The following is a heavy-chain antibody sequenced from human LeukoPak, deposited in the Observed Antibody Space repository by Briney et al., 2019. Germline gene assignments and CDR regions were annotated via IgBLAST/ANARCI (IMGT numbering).Heavy chain of an antibody. J-gene: IGHJ4*02. CDR2: ISSSSGYI. CDR3: ARGLAAAISDY. V-gene: IGHV3-21*01. CDR1: GFTFGSYT. D-gene: IGHD6-13*01. Sequence: GGSLRLSCAASGFTFGSYTMNWVRQAPGKGLEWVSSISSSSGYIYYSDSVKGRFTISRDNAKNSLYLQMNSLRAEDTAVYYCARGLAAAISDYWGQGTLVTVSS.